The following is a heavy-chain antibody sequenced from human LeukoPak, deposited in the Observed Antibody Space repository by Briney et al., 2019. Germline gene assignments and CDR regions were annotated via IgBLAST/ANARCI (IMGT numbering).Heavy chain of an antibody. CDR1: GYTSTSYD. J-gene: IGHJ3*02. D-gene: IGHD6-13*01. Sequence: ASVKVSCKASGYTSTSYDINWVRQATGQGLEWMGWMNPNSGNTGYAQKFQGRVTMTRNTSISTAYMELSSLRSEDTAVYYCARGRGAAAGPRAFDIWGKGTMVTVSS. CDR2: MNPNSGNT. CDR3: ARGRGAAAGPRAFDI. V-gene: IGHV1-8*01.